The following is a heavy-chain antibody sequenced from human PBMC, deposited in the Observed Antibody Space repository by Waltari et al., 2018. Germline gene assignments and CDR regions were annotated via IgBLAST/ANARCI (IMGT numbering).Heavy chain of an antibody. D-gene: IGHD6-19*01. CDR2: INPNSGGT. J-gene: IGHJ4*02. CDR3: AREMGRGAVAGTLGY. Sequence: QVQLVQSGAEVKKPGASVKVSCKASGYTFTGYYMHWVRQAPGQGLEWMGRINPNSGGTNYAKKFQGRVTMTRDTSISTAYMELSRLRSDDTAVYYCAREMGRGAVAGTLGYWGQGTLVTVSS. CDR1: GYTFTGYY. V-gene: IGHV1-2*06.